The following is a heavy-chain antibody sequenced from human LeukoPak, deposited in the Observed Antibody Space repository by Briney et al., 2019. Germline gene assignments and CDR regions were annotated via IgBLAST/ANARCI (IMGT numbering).Heavy chain of an antibody. Sequence: SSETLSLTCAVYGGSFSGYYWSWIRQPPGKGLEWIGEINHSGSTNYNPSLKSRVTISVDTSKNQFSLKLSSVTAADTAVYYCARGQMGAVAGTRAFDIWGHGTMVTVSS. J-gene: IGHJ3*02. V-gene: IGHV4-34*01. CDR1: GGSFSGYY. CDR2: INHSGST. D-gene: IGHD6-19*01. CDR3: ARGQMGAVAGTRAFDI.